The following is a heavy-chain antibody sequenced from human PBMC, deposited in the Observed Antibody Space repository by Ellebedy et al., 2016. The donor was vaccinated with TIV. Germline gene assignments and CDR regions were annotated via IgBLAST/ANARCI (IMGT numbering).Heavy chain of an antibody. D-gene: IGHD3-22*01. V-gene: IGHV3-30*18. CDR2: ISFDGSDK. CDR1: GFAFSNFG. CDR3: AKLDSSGYYYGRFDY. Sequence: GGSLRLSCAASGFAFSNFGMHWVRQAPGRGPEWVAVISFDGSDKFYGDSVKGRFTISRDMSKNTLYLQMKSLRVEDAAVYYCAKLDSSGYYYGRFDYWGQGTLVTVSS. J-gene: IGHJ4*02.